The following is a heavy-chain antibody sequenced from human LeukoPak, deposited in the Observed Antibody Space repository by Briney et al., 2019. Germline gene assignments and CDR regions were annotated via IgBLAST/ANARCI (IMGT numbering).Heavy chain of an antibody. CDR3: TRDSGYEFDY. V-gene: IGHV3-48*04. CDR1: GFTFSSYS. CDR2: IRSDTGTK. D-gene: IGHD5-12*01. Sequence: GGSLRLSCAASGFTFSSYSINWVRQAPGKGLEWVSYIRSDTGTKYYADSVKGRFTISRDNAKNSVYLQMNSLRAEDTAVYYCTRDSGYEFDYWGQGTLVTVSS. J-gene: IGHJ4*02.